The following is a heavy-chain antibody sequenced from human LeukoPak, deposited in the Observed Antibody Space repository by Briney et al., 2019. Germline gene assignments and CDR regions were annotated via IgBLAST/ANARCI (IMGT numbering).Heavy chain of an antibody. J-gene: IGHJ2*01. D-gene: IGHD3-10*01. V-gene: IGHV3-30*18. CDR2: ISYDGSNK. CDR1: GFTFSSYG. Sequence: GGSLRLSCAASGFTFSSYGMHWVRQAPGKGLEWVAVISYDGSNKYYADSVKGRFTISRDNSKNTLYLQMNSLRAEDTAVYYRAKERLWFGSGPLYWYFDLWGRGTLVTVSS. CDR3: AKERLWFGSGPLYWYFDL.